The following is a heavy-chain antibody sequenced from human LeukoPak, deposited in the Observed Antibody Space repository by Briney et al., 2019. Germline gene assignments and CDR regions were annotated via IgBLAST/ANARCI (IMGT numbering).Heavy chain of an antibody. CDR1: GFTCSTYW. Sequence: GGSLRLSCAASGFTCSTYWMSWVRQAPGKGLEWVAKIKQDGSEKNYVDSVKGRFTISRDNAKNSLYLQMNSLRAEDTAVYYCARGDRYGSGSAEFYFDYWGQGTLVTVSS. CDR2: IKQDGSEK. J-gene: IGHJ4*02. D-gene: IGHD3-10*01. V-gene: IGHV3-7*05. CDR3: ARGDRYGSGSAEFYFDY.